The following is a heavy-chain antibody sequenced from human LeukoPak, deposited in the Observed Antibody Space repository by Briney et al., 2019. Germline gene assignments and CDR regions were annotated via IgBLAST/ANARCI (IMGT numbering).Heavy chain of an antibody. J-gene: IGHJ4*02. D-gene: IGHD1-26*01. V-gene: IGHV1-8*01. CDR3: VRDSLSGGASSYFDY. CDR1: GYTFTSYD. CDR2: MNPNSGNT. Sequence: ASVKVSCKASGYTFTSYDINWVRQATGQGLEWMGWMNPNSGNTGYAQNFQGRVTMTTDTSTSTAYMELMSPRSDDTAVYYCVRDSLSGGASSYFDYWGQGTLVTVSS.